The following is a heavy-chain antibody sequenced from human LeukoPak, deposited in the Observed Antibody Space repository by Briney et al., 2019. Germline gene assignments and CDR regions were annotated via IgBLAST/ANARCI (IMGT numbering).Heavy chain of an antibody. V-gene: IGHV3-11*01. CDR1: GFTFSDYY. CDR2: ISSSGSNI. J-gene: IGHJ6*02. Sequence: GGSLRLYCAASGFTFSDYYMSWIRQAPGKGLEGVSYISSSGSNIYYEDSVKGRFTISRDNAKNSLYLQMNSLRAEDTAVYYCARDFRDPPYDILTGYYYYCYGMDVWGQGATVTVSS. D-gene: IGHD3-9*01. CDR3: ARDFRDPPYDILTGYYYYCYGMDV.